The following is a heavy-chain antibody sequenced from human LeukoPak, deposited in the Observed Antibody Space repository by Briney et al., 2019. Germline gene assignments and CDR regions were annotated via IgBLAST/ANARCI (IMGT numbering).Heavy chain of an antibody. Sequence: PGGSLRLSCAASGFTFSSYEMNWVRQAPGKGLEWVSYISSSGSTIYYADSVKGRFTISRHNSKNTLYLQMNSLRAEDTALYYCARGSGYLETFDYWGQGTLVTVSS. CDR3: ARGSGYLETFDY. CDR1: GFTFSSYE. CDR2: ISSSGSTI. V-gene: IGHV3-48*03. D-gene: IGHD3-22*01. J-gene: IGHJ4*02.